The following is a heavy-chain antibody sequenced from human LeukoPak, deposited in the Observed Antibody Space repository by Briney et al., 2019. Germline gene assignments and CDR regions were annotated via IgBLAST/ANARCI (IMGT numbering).Heavy chain of an antibody. Sequence: PGRSLRLSCAASGFTFSSYGMHWVRQAPGKGLEWVAVIWYDGSNKYYADSVKGRFTISRDNSKNTLYLQMNSLRAEDTAVYYCAKGRLELTMDSEFDYWGQGTLVTVSS. D-gene: IGHD1-7*01. J-gene: IGHJ4*02. V-gene: IGHV3-33*06. CDR2: IWYDGSNK. CDR1: GFTFSSYG. CDR3: AKGRLELTMDSEFDY.